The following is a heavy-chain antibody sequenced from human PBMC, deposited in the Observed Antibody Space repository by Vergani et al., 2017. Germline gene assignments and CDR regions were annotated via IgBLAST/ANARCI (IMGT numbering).Heavy chain of an antibody. V-gene: IGHV3-21*01. CDR2: ISSSSSYI. J-gene: IGHJ5*02. CDR3: ARGPDIVATKRVWWFAP. Sequence: EVQLVESGGGLVKPGGSLRLSCAASGFTFSSYSMNWVRQAPGKGLEWVSSISSSSSYIYYADSVKGRFTISRDNAKNSLYLQMNSLRAEDTAVYYCARGPDIVATKRVWWFAPWGQGTLVTVSS. D-gene: IGHD5-12*01. CDR1: GFTFSSYS.